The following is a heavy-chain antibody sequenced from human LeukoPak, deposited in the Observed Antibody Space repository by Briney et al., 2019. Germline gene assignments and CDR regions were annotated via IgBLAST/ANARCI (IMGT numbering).Heavy chain of an antibody. D-gene: IGHD2-2*01. V-gene: IGHV3-7*05. CDR2: IKKDGSEK. CDR1: GFTFSSYW. J-gene: IGHJ4*02. CDR3: ARDQRYCSSSSCPWEPFDY. Sequence: GGSLRLSCAASGFTFSSYWMSWVRQAPGKGLEWVANIKKDGSEKYYVDSVKGRFTISRDNAKNSLYLQMNSLRAEDTAVYYCARDQRYCSSSSCPWEPFDYWGQGTLVTVPS.